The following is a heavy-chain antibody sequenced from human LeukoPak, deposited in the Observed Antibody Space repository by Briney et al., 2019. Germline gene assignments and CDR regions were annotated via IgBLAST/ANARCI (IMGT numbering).Heavy chain of an antibody. CDR2: VDPEDGET. V-gene: IGHV1-69-2*01. J-gene: IGHJ4*02. CDR3: ATDLLRFGELLPFDY. Sequence: GASVKVSCKASGYTFTDYYMHWVQQAPGKGLEWMGRVDPEDGETIYAEKFQGRVTITADTSTDTVYMELSSLRSEDTAVYYCATDLLRFGELLPFDYWGQGTLVTVSS. D-gene: IGHD3-10*01. CDR1: GYTFTDYY.